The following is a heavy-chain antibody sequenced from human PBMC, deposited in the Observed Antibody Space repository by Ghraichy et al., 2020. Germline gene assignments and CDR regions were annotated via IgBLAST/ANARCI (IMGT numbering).Heavy chain of an antibody. D-gene: IGHD3-3*01. CDR1: GGSISSYY. CDR3: ARGWVIIVPYFDY. J-gene: IGHJ4*02. V-gene: IGHV4-59*01. CDR2: IYYSGST. Sequence: SETLSLTCTVSGGSISSYYWSWIRQPPGKGLEWIGYIYYSGSTNYNPSLKSRVTISVDTSKNQFSLKLSSVTAADTAVYYCARGWVIIVPYFDYWGQGTLVTVSS.